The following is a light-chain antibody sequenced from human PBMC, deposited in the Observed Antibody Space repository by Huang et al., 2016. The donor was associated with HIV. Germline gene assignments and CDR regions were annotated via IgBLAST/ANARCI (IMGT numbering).Light chain of an antibody. CDR3: QQYYSSPQT. Sequence: DIIMSQSPESLTVLLGERATLNCRSSQSVYASSTSKDYMAWFQQKPGQPPSLLLFWASSREVGVPDRFSGSGSGTHFTLTIANLQPEDAAIYYCQQYYSSPQTFGQGTRV. CDR2: WAS. CDR1: QSVYASSTSKDY. J-gene: IGKJ1*01. V-gene: IGKV4-1*01.